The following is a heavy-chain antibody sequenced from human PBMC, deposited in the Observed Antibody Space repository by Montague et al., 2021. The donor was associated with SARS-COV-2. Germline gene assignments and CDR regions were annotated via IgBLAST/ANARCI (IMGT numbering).Heavy chain of an antibody. CDR3: ARDIAVAGLFDY. V-gene: IGHV4-61*02. J-gene: IGHJ4*02. D-gene: IGHD6-19*01. CDR2: ISISGST. CDR1: GGSISSGSYY. Sequence: TLSLTCTVSGGSISSGSYYWSWIRQPAGKGLERIGRISISGSTNYNPSIKSRVTISVDTSKNQFSLKLSSVTAADTAVYYCARDIAVAGLFDYWGQGTLVTVSS.